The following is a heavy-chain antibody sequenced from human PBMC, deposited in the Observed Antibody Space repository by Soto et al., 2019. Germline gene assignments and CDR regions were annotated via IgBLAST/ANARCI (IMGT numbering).Heavy chain of an antibody. CDR3: ARRGDSGYDFDY. V-gene: IGHV4-38-2*01. J-gene: IGHJ4*02. CDR2: TYHSGST. D-gene: IGHD5-12*01. CDR1: GYSISSGYY. Sequence: SETLSLTCVVSGYSISSGYYWGWIRQPPGTGLEWIGTTYHSGSTYYGPSLKRRVTMSVDTSKNQFSLNLGSVTAADTAVYHCARRGDSGYDFDYWGQGILVTVSS.